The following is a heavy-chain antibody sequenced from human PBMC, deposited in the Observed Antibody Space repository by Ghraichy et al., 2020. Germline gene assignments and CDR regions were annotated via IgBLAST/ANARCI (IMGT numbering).Heavy chain of an antibody. D-gene: IGHD6-6*01. J-gene: IGHJ6*02. Sequence: SETLSLTCAVSGYSISSGYYWGWIRQPPGKGLEWIGSIYHSGSTYYNPSLKSRVTISVDTSKNQFSLKLSSVTAADTAVYYCARAVNEYSSSSWWSDYYYGMDVWGQGTTVTVSS. CDR3: ARAVNEYSSSSWWSDYYYGMDV. V-gene: IGHV4-38-2*01. CDR2: IYHSGST. CDR1: GYSISSGYY.